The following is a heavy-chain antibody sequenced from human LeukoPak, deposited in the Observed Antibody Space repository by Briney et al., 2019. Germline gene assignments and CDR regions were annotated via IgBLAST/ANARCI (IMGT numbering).Heavy chain of an antibody. D-gene: IGHD6-19*01. J-gene: IGHJ4*02. CDR1: GFTFSDYW. CDR2: ISNDGSTT. Sequence: PGGSLRLSCAASGFTFSDYWMYWVRQAPGKGLVWVSRISNDGSTTTYADFVKGRFTISRDNAKNTLFLQMNSLRAEDTAVYYCAKDLYGFGTVAGPFDYWGQGTLVTVSS. CDR3: AKDLYGFGTVAGPFDY. V-gene: IGHV3-74*01.